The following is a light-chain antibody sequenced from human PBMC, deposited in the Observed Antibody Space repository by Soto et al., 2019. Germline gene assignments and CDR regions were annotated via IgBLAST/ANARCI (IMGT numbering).Light chain of an antibody. V-gene: IGKV3-20*01. CDR2: GTS. CDR3: QQYGSSSST. Sequence: ESVLTQSPGTLSLSPGERATLSCRASQSVSSSYLAWYQQKPGQAPRLLIYGTSSRATAIPDRFSGSGSGTDFTLTISRLEPEDFAVYYCQQYGSSSSTFGHGTKVDIK. CDR1: QSVSSSY. J-gene: IGKJ1*01.